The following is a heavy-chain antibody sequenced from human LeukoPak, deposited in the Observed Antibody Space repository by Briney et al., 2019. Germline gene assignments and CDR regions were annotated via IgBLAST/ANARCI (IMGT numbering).Heavy chain of an antibody. CDR2: RSAYNGNT. V-gene: IGHV1-18*01. CDR1: GYTFTNYG. D-gene: IGHD6-13*01. CDR3: ARDHSSSCQLFDY. Sequence: ASVKVSCKASGYTFTNYGTTWVRQAPGQGLEWMGWRSAYNGNTKYAQTLQGRVTMTTDTSTSTAYMELRSLRSDDTAVYYCARDHSSSCQLFDYWGQGTLVTVSS. J-gene: IGHJ4*02.